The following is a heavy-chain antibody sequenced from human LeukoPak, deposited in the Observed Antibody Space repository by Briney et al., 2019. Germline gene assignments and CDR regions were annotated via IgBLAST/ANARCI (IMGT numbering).Heavy chain of an antibody. CDR1: GGSISSSSYY. Sequence: PSETLSLTCTVSGGSISSSSYYWGWIRQPPGKGLEWIGSIYYSGSTYYNPSLKSRVTISVDTSKNQFSLKLSSVTAADTAVYYCAPGLYYFDYWGQGTLVTVSS. J-gene: IGHJ4*02. CDR2: IYYSGST. D-gene: IGHD3-10*01. V-gene: IGHV4-39*01. CDR3: APGLYYFDY.